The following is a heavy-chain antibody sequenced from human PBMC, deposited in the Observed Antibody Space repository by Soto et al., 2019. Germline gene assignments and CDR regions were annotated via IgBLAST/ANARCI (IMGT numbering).Heavy chain of an antibody. CDR1: GGTFSSYT. CDR2: IIPILGIA. CDR3: ARGGLRYFDWLRVGGMDV. Sequence: SVKVSCKASGGTFSSYTISWVRQAPGQGLEWMGRIIPILGIANYAQKFQGRVTITADKSTSTAYMELSSLRSEDTAVYYCARGGLRYFDWLRVGGMDVSGQGTTVTVSS. J-gene: IGHJ6*02. D-gene: IGHD3-9*01. V-gene: IGHV1-69*02.